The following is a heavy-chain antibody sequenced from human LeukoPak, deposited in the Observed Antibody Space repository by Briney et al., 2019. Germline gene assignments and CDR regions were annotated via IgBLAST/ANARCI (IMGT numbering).Heavy chain of an antibody. J-gene: IGHJ4*02. CDR1: GFTFSDHY. CDR2: SRNKDHSYTT. Sequence: GGSLRLSCAVSGFTFSDHYMDWVRQAPGKGLEWVGRSRNKDHSYTTEYAASVKGRFTISRDNSKNTLYLQMNSLRAEDTAVYYCAKDDRVAPTGTFNCWGQGTLVTVSS. D-gene: IGHD5-12*01. V-gene: IGHV3-72*01. CDR3: AKDDRVAPTGTFNC.